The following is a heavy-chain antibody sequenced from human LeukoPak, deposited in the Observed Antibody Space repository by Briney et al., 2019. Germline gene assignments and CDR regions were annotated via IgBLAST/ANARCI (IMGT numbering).Heavy chain of an antibody. CDR3: ATFAAGVLRLLDAFDI. D-gene: IGHD3-16*01. CDR2: FYPEDGET. CDR1: GYTLTELS. J-gene: IGHJ3*02. V-gene: IGHV1-24*01. Sequence: ASVKVSCKVSGYTLTELSMHWVRQAPGKGLEWMGGFYPEDGETIYAQKFQGRVTMTEDTSTDTAYMELSSLRSEDTAVYYCATFAAGVLRLLDAFDIWGQGTMVTVSS.